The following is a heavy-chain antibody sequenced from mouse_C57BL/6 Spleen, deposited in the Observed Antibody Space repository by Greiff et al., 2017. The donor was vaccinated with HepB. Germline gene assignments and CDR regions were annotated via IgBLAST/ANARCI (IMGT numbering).Heavy chain of an antibody. V-gene: IGHV1-55*01. CDR2: IYPGSGST. Sequence: VQLQQPGAELVKPGASVKMSCKASGYTFTSYWITWVKQRPGQGLEWIGDIYPGSGSTNYNEKFKSKATLTVDTSSSTAYMQLSSLTSEDSAVYYCARGGGNYYWFAYWGQGTLVTVSA. D-gene: IGHD2-1*01. CDR3: ARGGGNYYWFAY. CDR1: GYTFTSYW. J-gene: IGHJ3*01.